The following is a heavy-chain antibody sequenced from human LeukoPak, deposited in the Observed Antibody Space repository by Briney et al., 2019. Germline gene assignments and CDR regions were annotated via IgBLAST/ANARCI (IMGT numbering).Heavy chain of an antibody. J-gene: IGHJ4*02. V-gene: IGHV3-30*18. D-gene: IGHD2-2*02. Sequence: GGSLRLSCAASGFTFSSYGMHWVRQAPGKGLEWVAVISYDGNNKYYADSVKGRFTISRDNSKNTLYLQMNSLRAEDTAVYYCAKNQGYCSSTSCYRYYFDYWGQGTLVTVSS. CDR1: GFTFSSYG. CDR2: ISYDGNNK. CDR3: AKNQGYCSSTSCYRYYFDY.